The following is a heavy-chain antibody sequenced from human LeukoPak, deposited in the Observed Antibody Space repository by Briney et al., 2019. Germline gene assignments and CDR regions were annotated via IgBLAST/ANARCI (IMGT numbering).Heavy chain of an antibody. CDR3: ARDYSGVAARPSASYYYYMDV. CDR2: ICYDGSNK. CDR1: GFTFSSYG. Sequence: SGRSLRLSCAASGFTFSSYGMHWVRQAPGKGLEWVAVICYDGSNKYYADSVKGRFTISRDNSKNTLYLQMNSLRAEDTAVYYCARDYSGVAARPSASYYYYMDVWGKGTTVTASS. J-gene: IGHJ6*03. V-gene: IGHV3-33*08. D-gene: IGHD6-6*01.